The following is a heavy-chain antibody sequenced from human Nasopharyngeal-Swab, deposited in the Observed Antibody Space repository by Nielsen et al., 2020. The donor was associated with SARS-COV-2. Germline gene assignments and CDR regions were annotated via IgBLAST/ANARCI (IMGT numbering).Heavy chain of an antibody. Sequence: SETLSLTCTVSGGSISSIPFYWSWVRQSPGKGLEWIATVYYGGRTYCHPSLKSRVTLSVDSSNNQFSLKLTSVSAADSAVYYCARGRASMTYWGQGTLVTVSS. J-gene: IGHJ4*02. D-gene: IGHD6-6*01. CDR3: ARGRASMTY. V-gene: IGHV4-39*01. CDR1: GGSISSIPFY. CDR2: VYYGGRT.